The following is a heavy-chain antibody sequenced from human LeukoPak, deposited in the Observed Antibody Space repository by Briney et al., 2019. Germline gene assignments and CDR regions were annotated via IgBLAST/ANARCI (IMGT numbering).Heavy chain of an antibody. CDR2: ISGSGGST. Sequence: GGSLRLSCAASGFTFSYYDMSWVRQAPGKGLEWVSTISGSGGSTYYADSVKGRFSVSRANSKNTLYLQMNSLRAEDTAVYYCAKDRVLRDDGWVLESWGKGTLVTVSS. J-gene: IGHJ5*02. CDR3: AKDRVLRDDGWVLES. D-gene: IGHD5-24*01. V-gene: IGHV3-23*01. CDR1: GFTFSYYD.